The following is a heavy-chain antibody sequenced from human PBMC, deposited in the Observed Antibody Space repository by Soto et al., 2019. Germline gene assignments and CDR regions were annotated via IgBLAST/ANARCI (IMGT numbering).Heavy chain of an antibody. Sequence: QIALKESGPTLVKPTQTLTLTCTFSGFSLSTSGVGVGWIRQPPGKALEWLALIYWDDEKRYSPSLKSRLTHTQDTSKNPVVLTMTNMDPVDTATYYCAHIRSTYYYDSTFDPWGQGTLVTVSS. CDR1: GFSLSTSGVG. D-gene: IGHD3-22*01. J-gene: IGHJ5*02. CDR2: IYWDDEK. V-gene: IGHV2-5*02. CDR3: AHIRSTYYYDSTFDP.